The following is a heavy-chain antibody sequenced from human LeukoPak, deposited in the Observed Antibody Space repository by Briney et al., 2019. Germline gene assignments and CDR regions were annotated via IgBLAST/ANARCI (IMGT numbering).Heavy chain of an antibody. V-gene: IGHV1-69*05. CDR3: ASGPGSGYYYLDY. J-gene: IGHJ4*02. CDR1: GGTFGSYA. D-gene: IGHD3-22*01. Sequence: SVKVSCKASGGTFGSYAISWVRQAPGQGLEWMGGIIPIFGTANYAQKFQGRVTITTDESTSTAYMELSSLRSEDTAVYYCASGPGSGYYYLDYWGQGTLVTVSS. CDR2: IIPIFGTA.